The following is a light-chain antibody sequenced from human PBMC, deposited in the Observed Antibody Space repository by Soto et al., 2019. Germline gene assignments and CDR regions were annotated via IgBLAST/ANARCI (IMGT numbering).Light chain of an antibody. V-gene: IGKV3-20*01. CDR3: QQYGSSPQT. J-gene: IGKJ2*01. CDR1: QSVSSSS. CDR2: GAS. Sequence: EIVLTRSPGTLPLSPEERAILSCRASQSVSSSSLAWYHQKPVKVPRLLIYGASSRATGIPDRLSGSGSGTDVTLTSGIMEPEDFAVYYCQQYGSSPQTFGQGTKLEIK.